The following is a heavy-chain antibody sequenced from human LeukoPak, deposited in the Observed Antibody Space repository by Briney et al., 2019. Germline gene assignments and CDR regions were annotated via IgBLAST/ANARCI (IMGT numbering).Heavy chain of an antibody. J-gene: IGHJ6*03. CDR1: GFTFSDYY. CDR2: ISSSGTII. Sequence: GGSLRLSCAASGFTFSDYYMSWIRQAPGKGLEWVSYISSSGTIIYYADSVKGRFTISRDNAKNSLYLQMNSLRAEDTAVYYCARSLPLGYYYYMDVWGNGTTVTISS. V-gene: IGHV3-11*04. CDR3: ARSLPLGYYYYMDV.